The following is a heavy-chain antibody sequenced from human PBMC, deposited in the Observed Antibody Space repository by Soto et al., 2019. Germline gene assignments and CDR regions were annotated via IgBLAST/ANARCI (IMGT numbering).Heavy chain of an antibody. J-gene: IGHJ6*02. V-gene: IGHV3-7*05. Sequence: GGSLRLSCAASGFTFSSYWMSWVRQAPGKGLEWVANIKQDGSEKYYVDSVKGRFTISRDNAKNSLYLQMNSLRAEDTAVYYCARDLVTNITIFGVVTDYYYYGMDVWGQGTTVTVSS. D-gene: IGHD3-3*01. CDR2: IKQDGSEK. CDR3: ARDLVTNITIFGVVTDYYYYGMDV. CDR1: GFTFSSYW.